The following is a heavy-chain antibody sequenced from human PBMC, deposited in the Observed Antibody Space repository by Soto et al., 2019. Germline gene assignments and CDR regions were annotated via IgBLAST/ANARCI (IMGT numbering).Heavy chain of an antibody. D-gene: IGHD1-7*01. Sequence: ASVKVSCKVSGYSLTELSIHWVRQASEKGLEWMGSFDPEDGQTINKQKFQDRVTMTGDTSSDTGYMELSNLRSEDTAIYYCATSLELPLGVDIWGQGTTVTVSS. V-gene: IGHV1-24*01. CDR2: FDPEDGQT. CDR1: GYSLTELS. J-gene: IGHJ6*02. CDR3: ATSLELPLGVDI.